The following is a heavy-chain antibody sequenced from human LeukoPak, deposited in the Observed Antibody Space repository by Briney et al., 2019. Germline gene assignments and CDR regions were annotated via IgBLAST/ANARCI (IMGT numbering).Heavy chain of an antibody. CDR1: GYTFTSYG. D-gene: IGHD2-2*01. J-gene: IGHJ6*03. V-gene: IGHV1-18*01. CDR2: ISAYNGNT. CDR3: ARLGVPAALHYYYYMDV. Sequence: ASVKVSCKASGYTFTSYGISWVRQAPGQGLEWMGWISAYNGNTNYAQKLQGRVTMTTDTSTSTAYMELRSLRSDDTAVYYCARLGVPAALHYYYYMDVWGKGTTVTVSS.